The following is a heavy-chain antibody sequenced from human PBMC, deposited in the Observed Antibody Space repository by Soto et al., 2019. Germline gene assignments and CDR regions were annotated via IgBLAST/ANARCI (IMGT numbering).Heavy chain of an antibody. J-gene: IGHJ6*02. V-gene: IGHV3-48*02. CDR2: ISSSSSTI. D-gene: IGHD2-2*01. CDR3: ARDKVGSCSSTSCQANHGMDV. Sequence: PGGSLRLCCAASGFTFSSYSMNWVRQAPGKGLEWVSYISSSSSTIYYADSVKGRFTISRDNAKNSLYLQMNSLRDEDRAVYYCARDKVGSCSSTSCQANHGMDVWGQGTTVTVSS. CDR1: GFTFSSYS.